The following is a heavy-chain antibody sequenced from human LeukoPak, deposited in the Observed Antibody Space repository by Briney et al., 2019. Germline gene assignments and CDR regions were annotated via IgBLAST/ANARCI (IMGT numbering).Heavy chain of an antibody. V-gene: IGHV3-23*01. J-gene: IGHJ5*02. CDR1: GFTFSSYA. D-gene: IGHD6-13*01. Sequence: GGSLRLSCAASGFTFSSYAMSWVRQAPGKGLEWVSAISGSGGSTHYADSVKGRFTISRDNSKNTLYLQMNSLRAEDTAVYYCAKSPYSSSWYWFDPWGQGTLVTVSS. CDR3: AKSPYSSSWYWFDP. CDR2: ISGSGGST.